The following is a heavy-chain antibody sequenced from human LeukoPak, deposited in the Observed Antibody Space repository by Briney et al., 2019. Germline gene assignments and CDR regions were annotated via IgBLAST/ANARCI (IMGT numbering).Heavy chain of an antibody. Sequence: GGSLRLSCAASGFTFSSYAMHWVRQAPGKGLEWVAVISYDGSNKYYADSVKGRFTISRDNAKNSLYLQMNSLRAEDTALYYCAKDRGSSHSFDYWGQGTLVTVSS. CDR1: GFTFSSYA. CDR3: AKDRGSSHSFDY. V-gene: IGHV3-30-3*01. CDR2: ISYDGSNK. D-gene: IGHD1-26*01. J-gene: IGHJ4*02.